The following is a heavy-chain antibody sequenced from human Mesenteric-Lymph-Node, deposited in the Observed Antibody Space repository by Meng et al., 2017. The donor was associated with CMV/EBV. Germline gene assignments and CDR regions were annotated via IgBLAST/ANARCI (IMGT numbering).Heavy chain of an antibody. Sequence: CKASGYTFTSFGITWVRQAPGQGLEWMGWISAYNDNTNYAQKLQGRVTLTTDTSTSTAYMELRSLRSDDTAVYYCARDYGDYPYHFDYWGQGTLVTVSS. J-gene: IGHJ4*02. D-gene: IGHD4-17*01. CDR2: ISAYNDNT. CDR3: ARDYGDYPYHFDY. V-gene: IGHV1-18*01. CDR1: GYTFTSFG.